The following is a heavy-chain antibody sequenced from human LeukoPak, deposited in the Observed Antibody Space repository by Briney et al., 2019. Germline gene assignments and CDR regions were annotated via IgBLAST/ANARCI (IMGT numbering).Heavy chain of an antibody. Sequence: AGGSLRLSCAASGFTFSSYAMSWVRQAPGKGLEWVSAISGSGGSTYYADSVKGRFTISRDNSKNTLYLQMNSLRAEDTAVYYCANGALGYCSGGSCRGGDYWGQGTLVTVSS. CDR1: GFTFSSYA. CDR2: ISGSGGST. CDR3: ANGALGYCSGGSCRGGDY. V-gene: IGHV3-23*01. D-gene: IGHD2-15*01. J-gene: IGHJ4*02.